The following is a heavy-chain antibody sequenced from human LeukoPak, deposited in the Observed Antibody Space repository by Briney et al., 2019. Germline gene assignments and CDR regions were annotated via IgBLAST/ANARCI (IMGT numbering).Heavy chain of an antibody. CDR1: GYSISSGYY. D-gene: IGHD4/OR15-4a*01. V-gene: IGHV4-38-2*02. J-gene: IGHJ3*02. Sequence: KPSETLSLTCTVSGYSISSGYYWGGIRQPPGKRLEWIGSIYHSGSTYYNPSLKSRVTISIDTSKNQFSLKLSSVTAADTAVYYCARLTDAFDIWGQGTMVTVSS. CDR3: ARLTDAFDI. CDR2: IYHSGST.